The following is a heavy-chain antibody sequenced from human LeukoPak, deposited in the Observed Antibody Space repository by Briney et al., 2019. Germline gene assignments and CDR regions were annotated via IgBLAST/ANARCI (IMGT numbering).Heavy chain of an antibody. V-gene: IGHV4-4*08. J-gene: IGHJ5*02. CDR3: ARDLGVAAAEPGWFDP. CDR2: LRRSASA. Sequence: SETLSLTCSVSGASISGFYWSWLRQAPGKGLEWIGFLRRSASATYNPSLESRVTTSMDTSKNQFSLKLYYVTAADTAVYYCARDLGVAAAEPGWFDPWGQGTLVTVSS. CDR1: GASISGFY. D-gene: IGHD6-13*01.